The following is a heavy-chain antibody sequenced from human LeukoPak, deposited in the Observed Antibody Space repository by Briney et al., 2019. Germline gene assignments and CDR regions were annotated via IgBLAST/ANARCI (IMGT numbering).Heavy chain of an antibody. CDR3: ARAMVRGVILRPYYYYGMDV. CDR2: ISYDGSNK. V-gene: IGHV3-30*03. J-gene: IGHJ6*02. CDR1: GFTFSSYG. D-gene: IGHD3-10*01. Sequence: GRSLRLSCAASGFTFSSYGMHWVRQAPGKGLEWVAVISYDGSNKYYADSVKGRFTISRDNSKNTLYLQMNSLRAEDTAVYYCARAMVRGVILRPYYYYGMDVWGQGTTVTVSS.